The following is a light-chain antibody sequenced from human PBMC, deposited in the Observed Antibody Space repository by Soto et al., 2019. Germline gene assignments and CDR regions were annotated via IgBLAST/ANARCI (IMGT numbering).Light chain of an antibody. CDR1: QSIDSNY. V-gene: IGKV3-20*01. CDR2: DAS. Sequence: EIVMTQSPGTLSLSPGETVTLSCRSIQSIDSNYLSWYQQKAGQAPRLLIYDASNRATGIPDRFSGSGSGTDFTLTISRLEPEDFAVYYCQQYGSSPPLTFGQGTRLEIK. J-gene: IGKJ5*01. CDR3: QQYGSSPPLT.